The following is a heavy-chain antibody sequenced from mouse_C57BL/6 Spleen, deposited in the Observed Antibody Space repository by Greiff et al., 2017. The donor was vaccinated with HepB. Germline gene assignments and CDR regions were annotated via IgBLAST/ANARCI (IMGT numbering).Heavy chain of an antibody. Sequence: EVQLQESGGGLVQPGGSLKLSCAASGFTFSDYYMYWVRQTPEKRLEWVAYISNGGGSTYYPDTVKGRFTISRDNAKNTLYLQMSRLKSEDTAMYYCARQLRHGDYYAMDYWGQGTSVTVSS. J-gene: IGHJ4*01. V-gene: IGHV5-12*01. D-gene: IGHD3-2*02. CDR1: GFTFSDYY. CDR3: ARQLRHGDYYAMDY. CDR2: ISNGGGST.